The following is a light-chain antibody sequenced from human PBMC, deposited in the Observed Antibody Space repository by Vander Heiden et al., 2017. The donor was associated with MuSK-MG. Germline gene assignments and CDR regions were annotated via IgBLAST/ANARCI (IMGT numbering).Light chain of an antibody. CDR2: GAS. Sequence: EIVLTQSPGTLSLSPGERATLSCRASQSVSSSYLAWYQQKPSQAPRLLIYGASSRATGIPDRFSGSGSGTDFTLTISRLEPEDFAVYYCQQDGSSPLAFGQGTKVEIK. J-gene: IGKJ1*01. CDR1: QSVSSSY. CDR3: QQDGSSPLA. V-gene: IGKV3-20*01.